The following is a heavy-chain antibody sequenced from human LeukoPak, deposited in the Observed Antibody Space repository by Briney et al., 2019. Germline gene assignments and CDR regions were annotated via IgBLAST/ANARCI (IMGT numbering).Heavy chain of an antibody. V-gene: IGHV4-34*01. CDR1: GGSFSGYY. J-gene: IGHJ4*02. CDR3: ARGDLGVFDY. Sequence: PSETLSLTCAVCGGSFSGYYWSWIRQPPGKGLEWIGEINHSGSTNYNPSLKSRVTISVDTSKNQFSLKLSSVTAADTAVYYCARGDLGVFDYWGQGTLVSVSS. CDR2: INHSGST. D-gene: IGHD3-16*01.